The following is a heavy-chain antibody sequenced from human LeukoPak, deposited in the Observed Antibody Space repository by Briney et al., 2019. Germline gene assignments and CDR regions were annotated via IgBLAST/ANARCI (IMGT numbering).Heavy chain of an antibody. J-gene: IGHJ4*02. CDR2: IKQDGSEK. CDR1: GFTFSSYW. Sequence: GGSLRLSCAASGFTFSSYWMSWVRQAPGKGLEWVANIKQDGSEKYYVDSVKGRFTISRDNAKNSLYLQMNSLRAEDTALYYCARDRSGNLRRSFYDYWGQGTLVTVSS. V-gene: IGHV3-7*01. CDR3: ARDRSGNLRRSFYDY. D-gene: IGHD4-23*01.